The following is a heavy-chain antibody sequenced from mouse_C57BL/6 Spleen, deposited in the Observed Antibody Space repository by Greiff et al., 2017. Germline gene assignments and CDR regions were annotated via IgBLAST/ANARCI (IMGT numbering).Heavy chain of an antibody. D-gene: IGHD1-1*01. J-gene: IGHJ4*01. Sequence: QVQLQQPGAELVKPGASVKLSCKASGYTFTSYWMHWVKQRPGRGLEWIGRIDPNSGGPKYTEKFTSKATLTVDKPSSTAYMQLSSLTSEDSAVYYGEKDSYYYGSSYAMDYWGQGTSVTVSS. CDR1: GYTFTSYW. CDR3: EKDSYYYGSSYAMDY. V-gene: IGHV1-72*01. CDR2: IDPNSGGP.